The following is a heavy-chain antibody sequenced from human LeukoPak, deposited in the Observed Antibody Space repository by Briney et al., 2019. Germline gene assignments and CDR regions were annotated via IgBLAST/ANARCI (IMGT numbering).Heavy chain of an antibody. CDR2: ISSSSSTI. CDR3: ARQPHYYYYHMDV. Sequence: GGSLRLSCAASGFTFSSYSMNWVRQAPGRGLEWVSYISSSSSTIYYADSVKGRFTISRDNAKNSLYLQMNSLRAEDTAVYYCARQPHYYYYHMDVWGKGTTVTVSS. V-gene: IGHV3-48*01. J-gene: IGHJ6*03. CDR1: GFTFSSYS.